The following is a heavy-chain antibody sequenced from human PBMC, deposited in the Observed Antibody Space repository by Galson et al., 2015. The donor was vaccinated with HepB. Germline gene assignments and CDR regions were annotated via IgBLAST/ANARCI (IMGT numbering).Heavy chain of an antibody. J-gene: IGHJ4*02. Sequence: SVKVSCKASGFTFTSSAVQWVRQARGQRLEWIGWIVVGSGNTNYAQKFQERVTITRDMSTSTAYMELSSLRSEDTAVYYCAADGVRGVRGAVSLDYWGQGTLVTVSS. D-gene: IGHD3-10*01. CDR2: IVVGSGNT. CDR1: GFTFTSSA. CDR3: AADGVRGVRGAVSLDY. V-gene: IGHV1-58*01.